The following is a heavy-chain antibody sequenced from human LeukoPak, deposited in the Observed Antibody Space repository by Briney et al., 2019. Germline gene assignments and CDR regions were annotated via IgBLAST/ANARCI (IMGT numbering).Heavy chain of an antibody. CDR2: INSDGSST. CDR3: ARDRPVRGDHFDY. J-gene: IGHJ4*02. V-gene: IGHV3-74*01. Sequence: GGSLRLSCAASGFTFSSYWMHWVRHAPEKGLVWVSRINSDGSSTSYADSVKGRFTISRDNAKNTLYLQMNSLRAEDTAVYYCARDRPVRGDHFDYWGQGTLVTVSS. CDR1: GFTFSSYW. D-gene: IGHD3-10*01.